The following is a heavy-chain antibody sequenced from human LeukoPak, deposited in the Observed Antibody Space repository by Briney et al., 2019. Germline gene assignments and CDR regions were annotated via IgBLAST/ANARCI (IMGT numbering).Heavy chain of an antibody. J-gene: IGHJ5*02. Sequence: PSETLSLTCAVYGGSSSGYYWSWIRQPPGKGLEWIGEINHSGSTNYNPSLKSQVTISVDTSKNQFSLKLSSVTAADTAVYYCARPRTTVVTQSFSRWFDPWGQGTLVTVSS. V-gene: IGHV4-34*01. D-gene: IGHD4-23*01. CDR2: INHSGST. CDR1: GGSSSGYY. CDR3: ARPRTTVVTQSFSRWFDP.